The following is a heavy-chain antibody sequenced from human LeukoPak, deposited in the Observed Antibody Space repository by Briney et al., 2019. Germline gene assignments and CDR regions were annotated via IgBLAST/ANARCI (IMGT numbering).Heavy chain of an antibody. V-gene: IGHV3-15*01. Sequence: MAGGSLRLSCAGSGFTFSSAWMSWVRQTRGKGLEWVGRIKSNSDGGTTDYAAPVKGRFTISRDDSKNTLFLQMNSLKTEDTAVYYCTTKKGIQTAVTTRGGGYWGQGTLVTVSS. J-gene: IGHJ4*02. CDR1: GFTFSSAW. CDR3: TTKKGIQTAVTTRGGGY. D-gene: IGHD4-11*01. CDR2: IKSNSDGGTT.